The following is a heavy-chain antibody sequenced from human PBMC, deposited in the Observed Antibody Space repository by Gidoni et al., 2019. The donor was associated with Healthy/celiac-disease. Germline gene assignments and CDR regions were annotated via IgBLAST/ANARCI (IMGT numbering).Heavy chain of an antibody. CDR1: GFPFCPYS. D-gene: IGHD6-19*01. CDR3: ARDKSSGWSMGVAAFDI. CDR2: ISSSSSYI. V-gene: IGHV3-21*01. Sequence: EVQLVESGGGLVKPGGSLSLSCEASGFPFCPYSMNWVRQAPGKGLEWVSSISSSSSYIYYADSVKGRFTISRDNAKNSLYLQMNSLRAEDTAVYYCARDKSSGWSMGVAAFDIWGQGTMVTVSS. J-gene: IGHJ3*02.